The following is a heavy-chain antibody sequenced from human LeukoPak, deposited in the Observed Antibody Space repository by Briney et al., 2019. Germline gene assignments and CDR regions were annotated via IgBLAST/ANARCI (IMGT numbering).Heavy chain of an antibody. Sequence: KPSETLSLTCTVSGYSISSGYYWGWIRQPPGKGLEWIGSIYHSGSTYYNPSLKSRVTISVDTSKNQFSLKLSSVTAADTAVYYCAGIHYYGSGSRQYNWFDPWGQGTLVTVSS. V-gene: IGHV4-38-2*02. CDR1: GYSISSGYY. CDR3: AGIHYYGSGSRQYNWFDP. D-gene: IGHD3-10*01. J-gene: IGHJ5*02. CDR2: IYHSGST.